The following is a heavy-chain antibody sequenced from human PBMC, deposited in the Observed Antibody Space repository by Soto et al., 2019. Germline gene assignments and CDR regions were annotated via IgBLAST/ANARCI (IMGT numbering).Heavy chain of an antibody. J-gene: IGHJ4*02. CDR1: GFTFSSYS. D-gene: IGHD4-17*01. CDR3: AKDPRAVTYFDY. V-gene: IGHV3-21*01. CDR2: ISSSSYI. Sequence: AGGSLRLSCAASGFTFSSYSMSWVRQAPGKGLEWVSSISSSSYIYYADSVKGRFTISRDNAKNSLYLQMNSLRAEDTAVYYCAKDPRAVTYFDYWGQGTLVTVSS.